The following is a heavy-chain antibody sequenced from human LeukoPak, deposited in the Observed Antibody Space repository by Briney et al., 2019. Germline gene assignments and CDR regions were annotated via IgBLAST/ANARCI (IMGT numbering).Heavy chain of an antibody. CDR1: GFTFSGYS. V-gene: IGHV3-48*04. Sequence: GGSLRLSCAASGFTFSGYSLNWVRQAPGKGLEWISYISTAGTTVYYADSVKGRFAISRDNAKNSLYLQMNSLRVEDTAVYYCARSPDGFDYWGRGTLVTVSS. CDR3: ARSPDGFDY. J-gene: IGHJ4*02. D-gene: IGHD5-24*01. CDR2: ISTAGTTV.